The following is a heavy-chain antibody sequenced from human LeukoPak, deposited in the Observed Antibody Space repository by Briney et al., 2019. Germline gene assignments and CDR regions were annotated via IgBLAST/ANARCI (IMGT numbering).Heavy chain of an antibody. V-gene: IGHV1-24*01. Sequence: ASVKVSCKVSGDSLTDLNIQWVRQAPVKGLECLGGFDPEQAKTIYAQNFQGRVTMTEDASTDTAYMELNSLKSEDTAVYYCATRGGDFWSGFENWGQGTLVTVSS. D-gene: IGHD3-3*01. CDR3: ATRGGDFWSGFEN. J-gene: IGHJ4*02. CDR1: GDSLTDLN. CDR2: FDPEQAKT.